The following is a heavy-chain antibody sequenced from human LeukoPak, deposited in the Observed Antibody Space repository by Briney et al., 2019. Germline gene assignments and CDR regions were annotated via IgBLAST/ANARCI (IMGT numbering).Heavy chain of an antibody. V-gene: IGHV3-30*04. CDR2: ISYDGSNK. D-gene: IGHD6-19*01. CDR3: ARDHSSGCLDY. J-gene: IGHJ4*02. Sequence: GGSLRLSCAASGFTFSSYAMHWVRQAPGKGLEWVAVISYDGSNKYYADSVKGRFTISRDNSKNTLYLQMNSLRAEDTAVYYCARDHSSGCLDYWGQGTLVTVSS. CDR1: GFTFSSYA.